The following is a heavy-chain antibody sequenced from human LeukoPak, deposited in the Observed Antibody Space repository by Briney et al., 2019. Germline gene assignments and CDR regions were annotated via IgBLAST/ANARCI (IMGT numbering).Heavy chain of an antibody. CDR3: VRGSLASGVVVYYYYYLDV. D-gene: IGHD3-3*01. Sequence: GGSLRLSCAASEFTFSNYWMSWVRQAPGKGLEWVANIRQDGNDKKYVDSVKGRFTISRDSAKNSLYLQMNSLRAEDTAVYYCVRGSLASGVVVYYYYYLDVWGKGTTVTVSS. J-gene: IGHJ6*03. V-gene: IGHV3-7*01. CDR1: EFTFSNYW. CDR2: IRQDGNDK.